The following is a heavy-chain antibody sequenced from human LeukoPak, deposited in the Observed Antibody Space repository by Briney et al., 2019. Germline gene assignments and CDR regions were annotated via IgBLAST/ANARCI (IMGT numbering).Heavy chain of an antibody. J-gene: IGHJ4*02. CDR2: IYTSGST. CDR1: GNSISSGDYY. Sequence: SETLSLTCTVSGNSISSGDYYWSWIRQPAGKGLEWIGRIYTSGSTTYNPSLKSRVSISVDTSKNQFSLKLSSVTAADTAVYYCARDGTAAESPQIDYWGQGTLVTVSS. D-gene: IGHD6-13*01. CDR3: ARDGTAAESPQIDY. V-gene: IGHV4-61*02.